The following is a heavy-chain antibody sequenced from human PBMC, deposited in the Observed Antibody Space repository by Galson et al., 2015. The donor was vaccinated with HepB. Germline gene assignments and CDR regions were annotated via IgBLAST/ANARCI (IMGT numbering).Heavy chain of an antibody. CDR2: INAGNGNT. J-gene: IGHJ4*02. V-gene: IGHV1-3*01. CDR3: ARTHYYDSSGYYTPLDY. Sequence: SVKVSCKASGYTFTSYAMHWVRQAPGQRLEWMGWINAGNGNTKYSQKFQGRVTITRDTSASTAYMELSSLRSEDTAVYYCARTHYYDSSGYYTPLDYWGQGTLVTVSS. CDR1: GYTFTSYA. D-gene: IGHD3-22*01.